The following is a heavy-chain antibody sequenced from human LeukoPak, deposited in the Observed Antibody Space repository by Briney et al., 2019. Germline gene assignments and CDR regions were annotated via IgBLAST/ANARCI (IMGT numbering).Heavy chain of an antibody. Sequence: GASVKVSCKASGYTFTSYDINWVRQATGQGLEWMGWMNPNSGNTGYAQKFQGRVTMTRNTSISTAYMELSSLRSEDTAVYYCARAPTADYYDSSGYHLPPDYWGQGTLVTVSS. V-gene: IGHV1-8*01. CDR3: ARAPTADYYDSSGYHLPPDY. CDR2: MNPNSGNT. J-gene: IGHJ4*02. CDR1: GYTFTSYD. D-gene: IGHD3-22*01.